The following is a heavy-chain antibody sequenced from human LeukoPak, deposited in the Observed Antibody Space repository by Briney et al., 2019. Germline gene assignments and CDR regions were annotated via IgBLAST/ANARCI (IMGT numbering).Heavy chain of an antibody. CDR2: SSSYNGNT. CDR3: ARVQEYYDSSGYSRVNDY. J-gene: IGHJ4*02. V-gene: IGHV1-18*01. Sequence: SVTVSFKASGYTLTSHGISGVRQAPGQGLEWMGWSSSYNGNTNYAQKHQGRVTMTTDTSTSTAYMELRSLRSDDTAVYYCARVQEYYDSSGYSRVNDYWGQGTLVTVSS. D-gene: IGHD3-22*01. CDR1: GYTLTSHG.